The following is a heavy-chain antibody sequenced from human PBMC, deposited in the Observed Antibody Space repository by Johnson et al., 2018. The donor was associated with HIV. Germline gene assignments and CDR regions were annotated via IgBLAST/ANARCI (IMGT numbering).Heavy chain of an antibody. CDR1: GFTVSSNY. CDR3: ARDSYDYVWGSYRHDAFDI. Sequence: VQLVESGGGLVQPGGSLRLSCAASGFTVSSNYMSWVRQAPGKGLEWVSVIYSGGSTYYADSVKGRFTISRDNSKNPLYLQMNSLRAEDTAVYYCARDSYDYVWGSYRHDAFDIWGQGTMVTVSS. CDR2: IYSGGST. D-gene: IGHD3-16*02. V-gene: IGHV3-66*01. J-gene: IGHJ3*02.